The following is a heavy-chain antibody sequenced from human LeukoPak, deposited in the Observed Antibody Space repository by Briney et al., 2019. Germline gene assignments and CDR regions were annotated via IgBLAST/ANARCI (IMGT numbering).Heavy chain of an antibody. D-gene: IGHD3-10*01. J-gene: IGHJ4*02. Sequence: PGGSLRLSCAASGYTFSYYAMSWVRQAPGEGPEWVSGITGTDGSTYYADSVKGRFTISRDNSKSALYLQMNSLRAEDTALYYCAKAFNYGSGYNYKTFDSWGQGTLVTVSS. V-gene: IGHV3-23*01. CDR2: ITGTDGST. CDR3: AKAFNYGSGYNYKTFDS. CDR1: GYTFSYYA.